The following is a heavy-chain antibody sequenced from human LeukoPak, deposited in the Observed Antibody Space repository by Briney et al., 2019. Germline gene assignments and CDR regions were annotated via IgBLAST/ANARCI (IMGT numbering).Heavy chain of an antibody. CDR3: ARGRTGGGSGCYISVD. J-gene: IGHJ4*02. CDR2: ISSSGSYI. Sequence: GGSLRLSCAASGFTFSSYAMSWVRQAPGKGLEWVSSISSSGSYIYYGDSVKGRFTISRDNDKNSLYLQMNSLRDDDTAVYYCARGRTGGGSGCYISVDWGQGTLVTVSS. V-gene: IGHV3-21*06. CDR1: GFTFSSYA. D-gene: IGHD6-19*01.